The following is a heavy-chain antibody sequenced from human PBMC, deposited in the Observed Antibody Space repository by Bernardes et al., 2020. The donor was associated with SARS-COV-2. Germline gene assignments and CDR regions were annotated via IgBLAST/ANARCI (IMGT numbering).Heavy chain of an antibody. V-gene: IGHV3-33*01. CDR1: GFTFSRYG. CDR3: ARQVHDYIEY. CDR2: IWYDGSNK. Sequence: GGSLRLSCAASGFTFSRYGMHWIRQAPGKGLEWVAVIWYDGSNKYYAESVKGRLTISRDNSQNTVYLQMNSLRAEDTAVYYCARQVHDYIEYWGQGTLVTVSS. J-gene: IGHJ4*02.